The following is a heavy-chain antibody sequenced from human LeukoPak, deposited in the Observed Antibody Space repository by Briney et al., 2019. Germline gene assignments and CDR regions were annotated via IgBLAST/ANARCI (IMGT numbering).Heavy chain of an antibody. CDR3: ARVARTIYYRGNYWYFDL. V-gene: IGHV4-38-2*02. CDR1: GYSISSGYY. J-gene: IGHJ2*01. CDR2: ISHSGST. Sequence: SETLSLTCTVSGYSISSGYYWGWIRQPPGKGLEWIGSISHSGSTYYNPSLKSRVTVSVDTSKNQFSLKLNSVTAADTAVYYCARVARTIYYRGNYWYFDLWGRGTLVTVSS. D-gene: IGHD3-22*01.